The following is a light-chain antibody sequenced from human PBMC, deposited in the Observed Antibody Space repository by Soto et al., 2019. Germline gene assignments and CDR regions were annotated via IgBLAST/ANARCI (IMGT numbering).Light chain of an antibody. V-gene: IGKV1-5*03. CDR1: QSVTSW. CDR2: KAS. CDR3: QQYRGYSWT. Sequence: DIQMTQSPSTLSASVGDRVTITCRASQSVTSWLAWYQQKPGKAPNLLIYKASNLEYGVSSRFSGSGYGTEFTLTISSLQPDEFATYYCQQYRGYSWTFGQGTKVEIK. J-gene: IGKJ1*01.